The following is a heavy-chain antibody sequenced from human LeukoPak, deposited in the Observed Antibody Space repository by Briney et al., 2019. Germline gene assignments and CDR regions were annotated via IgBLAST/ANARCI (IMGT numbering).Heavy chain of an antibody. J-gene: IGHJ6*02. CDR1: GYRFTDYW. D-gene: IGHD1-7*01. CDR2: IYPGDSDT. CDR3: ARGAAGTTPDYYYFGLDV. V-gene: IGHV5-51*01. Sequence: ESLKISCKGSGYRFTDYWIGWVRQMPGKGLEWMGIIYPGDSDTRYSPSFQGQVTISADKSINTAHLQWSSLNASDTAMYYCARGAAGTTPDYYYFGLDVWGQGTTVRVSS.